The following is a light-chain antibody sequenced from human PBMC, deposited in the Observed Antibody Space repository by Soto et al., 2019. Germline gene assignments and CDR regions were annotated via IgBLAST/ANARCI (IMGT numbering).Light chain of an antibody. Sequence: DIQMTQSPSTLSGSVGDSVTITFRARQTISRWLAWYQQKPGQAPKLLIYKASTLKSGVPSRFSGSGSGTEFTLTISSLQPDDFATYYCQHYNSYSEAFGQGTKVDI. CDR3: QHYNSYSEA. J-gene: IGKJ1*01. CDR1: QTISRW. V-gene: IGKV1-5*03. CDR2: KAS.